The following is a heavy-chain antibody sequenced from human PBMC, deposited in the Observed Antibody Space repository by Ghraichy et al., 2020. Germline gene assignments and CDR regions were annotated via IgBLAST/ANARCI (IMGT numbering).Heavy chain of an antibody. J-gene: IGHJ4*02. CDR3: ARGGGGYFHIDY. CDR2: ISAYNRNT. V-gene: IGHV1-18*01. D-gene: IGHD3-22*01. CDR1: DYTFTSFA. Sequence: ASVKVSCKASDYTFTSFAINWVRQAPGQGLEWMGWISAYNRNTNYAQKLQGRVTMTTDTSTNTAYMELRRLISDDTAVYYCARGGGGYFHIDYWGQGTLVTVSS.